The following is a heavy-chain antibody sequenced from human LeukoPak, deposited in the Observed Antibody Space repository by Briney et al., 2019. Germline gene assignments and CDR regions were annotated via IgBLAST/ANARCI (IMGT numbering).Heavy chain of an antibody. J-gene: IGHJ4*02. V-gene: IGHV3-33*01. CDR3: ARDRAAAQDY. D-gene: IGHD6-13*01. CDR1: GFTFSSYG. CDR2: IWYDGSNK. Sequence: PGRSLRLSCAASGFTFSSYGMHWVRQAPGKGLEWVAVIWYDGSNKYYADSVKGRFTISRDNSKNTLYPQMNSLRAEDTAVYYCARDRAAAQDYWGQGTLVTVSS.